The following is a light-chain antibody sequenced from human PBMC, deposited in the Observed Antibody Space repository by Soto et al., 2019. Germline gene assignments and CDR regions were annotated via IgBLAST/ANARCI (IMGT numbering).Light chain of an antibody. CDR2: DAS. CDR3: QHYRNLPPT. J-gene: IGKJ2*01. V-gene: IGKV1-33*01. CDR1: QDIDYY. Sequence: DLPMTQSPSSLSASVGDRVTITCRASQDIDYYLSWHQQKPGKAPKLLIYDASNLETGVPSRFSGSGSGTDFTFTISSLQPEDIATYYCQHYRNLPPTFGQGTKLEIK.